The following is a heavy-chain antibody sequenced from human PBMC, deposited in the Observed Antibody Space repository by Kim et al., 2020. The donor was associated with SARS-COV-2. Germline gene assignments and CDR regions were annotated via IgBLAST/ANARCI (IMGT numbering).Heavy chain of an antibody. CDR3: ASWPASSATGDYYGMDV. D-gene: IGHD2-15*01. Sequence: GGSLRLSCAVFGLTFSDYAMHWIRQPPGKGLEWVAVISYDGINKYYADSVRGRFSISRDNFKKTLYLQMSSLRVYDTAVYYCASWPASSATGDYYGMDVWGQGTTVTVSS. V-gene: IGHV3-30-3*01. CDR1: GLTFSDYA. J-gene: IGHJ6*02. CDR2: ISYDGINK.